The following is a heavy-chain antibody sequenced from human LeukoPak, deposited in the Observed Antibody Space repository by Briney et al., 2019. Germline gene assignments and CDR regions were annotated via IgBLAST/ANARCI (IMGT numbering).Heavy chain of an antibody. CDR1: GFTFSSYA. CDR3: AKGEMATIDAFDI. CDR2: ISGSGGST. V-gene: IGHV3-23*01. Sequence: HPGGSLRLSCAASGFTFSSYAMSWVRQAPGKGLEWVSAISGSGGSTYYADSVKGRFTISRDNSKNTLYLQMNSLRAEDTAVYYCAKGEMATIDAFDIWGQGTMVTVSS. J-gene: IGHJ3*02. D-gene: IGHD5-24*01.